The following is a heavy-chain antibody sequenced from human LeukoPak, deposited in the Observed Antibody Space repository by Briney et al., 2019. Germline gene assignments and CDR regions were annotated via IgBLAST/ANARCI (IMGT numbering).Heavy chain of an antibody. CDR2: IYSGGTT. CDR3: ARGQSCFSTSCFFDY. V-gene: IGHV3-53*01. CDR1: GFTVSSNY. J-gene: IGHJ4*02. D-gene: IGHD2-2*01. Sequence: PGGAPILPCAASGFTVSSNYMRRVRRAPREGLVRVSVIYSGGTTYYADSVKGRFTISRDNSKNTLYLQMNSLRAEDTAVYYCARGQSCFSTSCFFDYWGRGTLVTVSS.